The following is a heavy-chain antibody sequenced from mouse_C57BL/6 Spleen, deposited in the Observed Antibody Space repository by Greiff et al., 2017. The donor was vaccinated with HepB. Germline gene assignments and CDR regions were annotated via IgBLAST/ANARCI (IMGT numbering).Heavy chain of an antibody. CDR1: GYTFTSYT. D-gene: IGHD2-3*01. Sequence: VQLQQSGAELARPGASVKMSCKASGYTFTSYTMHWVKQRPGQGLEWIGYINPSSGYTKYNQKFKDKATLTADKSSSTAYMQLSSLTSEDSAVYYCASSYDGYYAWFAYWGQGTLVTVSA. CDR3: ASSYDGYYAWFAY. J-gene: IGHJ3*01. V-gene: IGHV1-4*01. CDR2: INPSSGYT.